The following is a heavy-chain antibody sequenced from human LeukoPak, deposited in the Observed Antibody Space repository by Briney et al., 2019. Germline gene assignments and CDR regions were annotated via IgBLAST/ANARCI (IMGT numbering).Heavy chain of an antibody. CDR2: IYYSGST. D-gene: IGHD1-1*01. CDR1: GGSISSSSYY. CDR3: ARRLERYYFDY. Sequence: SETLSLTCTVSGGSISSSSYYWGWIRQPPGKGLEWIGSIYYSGSTYYNPSLKSRVTISVDTSKNQFSLKLSSVTAADTAVYYCARRLERYYFDYWGQGTLVTVSS. J-gene: IGHJ4*02. V-gene: IGHV4-39*07.